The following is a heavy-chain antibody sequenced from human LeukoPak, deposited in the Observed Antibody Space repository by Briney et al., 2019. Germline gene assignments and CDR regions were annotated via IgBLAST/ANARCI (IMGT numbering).Heavy chain of an antibody. D-gene: IGHD3-10*01. J-gene: IGHJ3*02. CDR2: ISSSTNYR. V-gene: IGHV3-21*01. Sequence: GGSLRLSCAASGFTFNIYDMNWVRQAPGKGLEWVSSISSSTNYRYYADSVKGRFTISRDNAKNSLYLQMNSLRAEDTAVYYCARDPMVRGVIIRGPRYAFDIWGQGTMVTVSS. CDR1: GFTFNIYD. CDR3: ARDPMVRGVIIRGPRYAFDI.